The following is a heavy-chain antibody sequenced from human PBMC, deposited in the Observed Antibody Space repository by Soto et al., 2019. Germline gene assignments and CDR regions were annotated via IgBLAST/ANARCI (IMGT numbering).Heavy chain of an antibody. V-gene: IGHV4-30-4*01. D-gene: IGHD2-2*01. CDR1: GGSISSGDYY. CDR3: AREREHCSSTSCYRLFDY. CDR2: IYYSGST. Sequence: QVQLQESGPGLVKPSQTLSLTCTVSGGSISSGDYYWSWIRQPPGKGLEWIGYIYYSGSTYYNPSLQSRINISVDTSKNQFPLKLSSLTAADTAVYYCAREREHCSSTSCYRLFDYWGQGTLVTVSS. J-gene: IGHJ4*02.